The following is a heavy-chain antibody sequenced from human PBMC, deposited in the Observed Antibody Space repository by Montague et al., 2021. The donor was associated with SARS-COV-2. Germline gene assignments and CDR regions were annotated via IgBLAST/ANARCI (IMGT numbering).Heavy chain of an antibody. Sequence: VKPTQTLTLTCTFSGFSLSTSGMCVSWIRQPPGKALEWLARIDWDDDKYYGTSLKTRLAISKDTSKNQVVLTMTNMDPVDTATYYCARTAGTDYTGYYYYAMDVWGQGTTVTVSS. CDR2: IDWDDDK. CDR1: GFSLSTSGMC. CDR3: ARTAGTDYTGYYYYAMDV. J-gene: IGHJ6*02. V-gene: IGHV2-70*11. D-gene: IGHD3-10*01.